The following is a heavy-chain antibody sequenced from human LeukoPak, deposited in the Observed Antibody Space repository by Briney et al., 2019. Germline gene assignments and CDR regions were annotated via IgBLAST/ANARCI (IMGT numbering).Heavy chain of an antibody. CDR2: ISSSSSTI. CDR1: GFTFSSYS. CDR3: ARENYYGSGKLYYFDY. Sequence: GGSLRLSCAVSGFTFSSYSMNWVRQAPGKGLEWVSYISSSSSTIYYADTVKGRFTISRDNAKNSLYLQMNSLRAEDTAVYYCARENYYGSGKLYYFDYWGQGTLVTVSS. D-gene: IGHD3-10*01. J-gene: IGHJ4*02. V-gene: IGHV3-48*04.